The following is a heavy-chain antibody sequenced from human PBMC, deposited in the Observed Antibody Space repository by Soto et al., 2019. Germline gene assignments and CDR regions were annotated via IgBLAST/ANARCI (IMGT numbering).Heavy chain of an antibody. CDR3: ARHGSGSPYPIDH. CDR2: TYYSGRT. Sequence: QLQLQESGPGLVKPSETLSLTCTVSGGSISGSTYYWGWIRQPPGKGLEYIGSTYYSGRTYYNPSLKSRVTVSVDTSKNQFSLNLNSVTAADPAVYYCARHGSGSPYPIDHWGQGTLVTVSS. CDR1: GGSISGSTYY. J-gene: IGHJ4*02. D-gene: IGHD3-10*01. V-gene: IGHV4-39*01.